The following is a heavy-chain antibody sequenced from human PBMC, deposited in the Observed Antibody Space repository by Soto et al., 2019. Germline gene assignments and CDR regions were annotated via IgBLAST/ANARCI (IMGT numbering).Heavy chain of an antibody. Sequence: GGSLRLSCAASGFTFSSYEMNWVRQAPGKGLEWVSYISSSGSTIYYADSVKGRFTISRDNAKNSLYLQMNSLRAEDTAVYYCARATFIVGATSVWFDPWGQGTLVTVSS. CDR1: GFTFSSYE. D-gene: IGHD1-26*01. CDR3: ARATFIVGATSVWFDP. CDR2: ISSSGSTI. J-gene: IGHJ5*02. V-gene: IGHV3-48*03.